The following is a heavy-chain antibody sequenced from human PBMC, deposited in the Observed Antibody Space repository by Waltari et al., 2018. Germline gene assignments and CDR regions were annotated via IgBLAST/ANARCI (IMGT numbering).Heavy chain of an antibody. D-gene: IGHD5-12*01. CDR3: ATYIGASVGTAAFDV. CDR1: GASITSTKPY. V-gene: IGHV4-39*02. Sequence: QLQLQASGPGLVKPSETLSLTCSVSGASITSTKPYWGWIRQPPGQGLEWIATISYNVATYSSPSLRGRVTVSRDTSMNYVSLKLGSVTAADTAVYYCATYIGASVGTAAFDVWGQGTMVTVSS. CDR2: ISYNVAT. J-gene: IGHJ3*01.